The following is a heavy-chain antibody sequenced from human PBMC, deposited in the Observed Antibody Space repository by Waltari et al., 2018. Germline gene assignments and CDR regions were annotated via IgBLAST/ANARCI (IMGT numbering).Heavy chain of an antibody. J-gene: IGHJ4*02. Sequence: QLQLQESGPGLVKPSGTLSLTCAVSGDFMRSGYWWSWVRQPPGKGLEWIGQVYGGGKTNYNPSFASRVTVALDTYNKEFSLKVTSATAADTAVYYCARDRGRGLYLDSWGPGLLVTVSP. CDR3: ARDRGRGLYLDS. CDR2: VYGGGKT. D-gene: IGHD2-15*01. CDR1: GDFMRSGYW. V-gene: IGHV4-4*02.